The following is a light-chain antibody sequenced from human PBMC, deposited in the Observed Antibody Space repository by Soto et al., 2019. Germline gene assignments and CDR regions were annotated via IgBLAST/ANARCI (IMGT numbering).Light chain of an antibody. CDR2: GAS. CDR3: QPHANAPRT. CDR1: QSGTSNS. V-gene: IGKV3-20*01. J-gene: IGKJ1*01. Sequence: EIVVTQSPGTLSLSPGERATLSSRASQSGTSNSLAWYQQKHGQGPRLLMYGASSRATGIPDRFSGCGSGPDFTLTISRLQPQDFAVYYFQPHANAPRTFGPGKKGAI.